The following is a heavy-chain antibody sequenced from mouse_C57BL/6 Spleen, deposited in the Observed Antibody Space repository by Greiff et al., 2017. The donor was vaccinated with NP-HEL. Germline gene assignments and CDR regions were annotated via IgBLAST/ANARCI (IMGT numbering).Heavy chain of an antibody. D-gene: IGHD2-4*01. V-gene: IGHV1-7*01. Sequence: QVQLQQSGAELAKPGASVKLSCKASGYTFTSYWMHWVKQRPGQGLEWIGYINPSSGYTKYNQKFKDKATLTADKSSSTADMQLSSLTYEDSAVYYCARGGYDYDWYFDVWGTGTTVTVSS. CDR3: ARGGYDYDWYFDV. CDR1: GYTFTSYW. J-gene: IGHJ1*03. CDR2: INPSSGYT.